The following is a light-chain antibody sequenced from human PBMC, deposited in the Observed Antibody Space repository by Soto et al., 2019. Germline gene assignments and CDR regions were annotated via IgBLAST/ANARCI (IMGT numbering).Light chain of an antibody. CDR2: GAS. CDR1: QSFSSSF. J-gene: IGKJ1*01. Sequence: ELVLTQSPDTLSLSPGKRATLSCRASQSFSSSFLAWYQQKPGQAPRLLIYGASTRATGIPARFSGSGSGTEFTLTISSLQSEDFAVYYCQQYDSSPKTFGQGTKVDIK. CDR3: QQYDSSPKT. V-gene: IGKV3-20*01.